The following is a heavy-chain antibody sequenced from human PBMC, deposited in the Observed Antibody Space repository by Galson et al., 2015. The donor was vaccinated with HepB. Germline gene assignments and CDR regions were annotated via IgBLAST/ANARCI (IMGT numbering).Heavy chain of an antibody. CDR2: ISSDGSST. CDR1: GFTFSSYW. Sequence: SLRLSCAASGFTFSSYWMHWVRQAPGKGLVWVSRISSDGSSTTYADSVKGRFTISRDNAKNTLFLQMNSLRAEDTAVYYCARARYDVTDPSGWYFDEEYYFDSWGQGTLVTVSS. D-gene: IGHD6-19*01. V-gene: IGHV3-74*03. J-gene: IGHJ4*02. CDR3: ARARYDVTDPSGWYFDEEYYFDS.